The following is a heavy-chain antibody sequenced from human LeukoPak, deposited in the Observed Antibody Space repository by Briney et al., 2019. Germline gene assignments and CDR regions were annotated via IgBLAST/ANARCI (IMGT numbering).Heavy chain of an antibody. CDR3: ASVPLAYCGGDWGCWFDP. Sequence: SVKVSCKASGGTFSSYAISWVRQAPGQGLEWRGGIIPIFGTANYAQKFQGRVTITTDESTSTAYMELSSLRSEDTAVYYCASVPLAYCGGDWGCWFDPWGQGTLVTVSS. CDR1: GGTFSSYA. CDR2: IIPIFGTA. V-gene: IGHV1-69*05. J-gene: IGHJ5*02. D-gene: IGHD2-21*02.